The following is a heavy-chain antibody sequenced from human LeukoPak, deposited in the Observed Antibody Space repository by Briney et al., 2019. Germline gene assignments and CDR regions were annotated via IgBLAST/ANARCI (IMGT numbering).Heavy chain of an antibody. J-gene: IGHJ4*02. D-gene: IGHD6-19*01. Sequence: TTSETLSLTCTVSGGSISSYYWSWIRQPAGKGLEWIGRIYTSGSTNYNPSLKSRVTMSVDTSKNQFSLKLSSVTAADTAVYYCARGRPLGNLSGWVIDYWGQGTLVTVSS. CDR2: IYTSGST. CDR3: ARGRPLGNLSGWVIDY. V-gene: IGHV4-4*07. CDR1: GGSISSYY.